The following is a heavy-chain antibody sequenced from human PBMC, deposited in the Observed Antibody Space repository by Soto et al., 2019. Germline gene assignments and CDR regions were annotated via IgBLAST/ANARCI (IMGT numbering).Heavy chain of an antibody. CDR1: GFTFGDYA. J-gene: IGHJ4*02. V-gene: IGHV3-49*03. D-gene: IGHD3-9*01. CDR3: TRPLDVYYDILSGYYPLNFDY. Sequence: SLRLSCTASGFTFGDYAMSWFRPAPGKGLEWVGFIRSKAYGGTTEYAASVKGRFTISRDDSKSIAYLQMNSLKTEDTAVYYWTRPLDVYYDILSGYYPLNFDYWGQGTLVTVS. CDR2: IRSKAYGGTT.